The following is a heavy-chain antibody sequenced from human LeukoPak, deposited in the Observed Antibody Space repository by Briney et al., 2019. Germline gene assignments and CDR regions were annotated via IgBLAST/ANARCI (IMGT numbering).Heavy chain of an antibody. Sequence: SETLSLTCIVSGGSISSGTYYWAWIRQPPGKGLEWIGSMFYSGSTFYNPSLKSRVTIFVDTSKNQFSLKLISVTAADTSVYYCARHWAHSGGGSYYFDYWGQGTLVTVSS. J-gene: IGHJ4*02. V-gene: IGHV4-39*01. CDR3: ARHWAHSGGGSYYFDY. CDR1: GGSISSGTYY. CDR2: MFYSGST. D-gene: IGHD1-26*01.